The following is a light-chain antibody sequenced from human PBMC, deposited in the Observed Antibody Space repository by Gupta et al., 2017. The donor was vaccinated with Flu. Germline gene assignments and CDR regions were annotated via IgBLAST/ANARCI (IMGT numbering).Light chain of an antibody. V-gene: IGKV1-39*01. J-gene: IGKJ1*01. CDR3: QQTDSAPRT. CDR1: QNIASY. Sequence: PSSLTASIGDRVTIICRASQNIASYLNWYQQKAGEAPKLLIYAASSLQSGVPSRFSGSGSGTDFTLTISRLQPEDFATFYCQQTDSAPRTFGQGTRVEI. CDR2: AAS.